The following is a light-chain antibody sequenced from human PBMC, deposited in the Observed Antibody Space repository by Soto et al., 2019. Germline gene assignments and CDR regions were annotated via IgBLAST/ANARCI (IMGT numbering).Light chain of an antibody. CDR3: QQYGSPLWT. J-gene: IGKJ1*01. V-gene: IGKV3-20*01. CDR2: GES. Sequence: EIVLTQSPGTLSLSPGDRATLSCRASQSVTGTYLAWYQHKPGQAPRLLIYGESIMATGIPDRFSGSGSGTDFTLTISRLEPEDFAVYYCQQYGSPLWTFGQGTKVEI. CDR1: QSVTGTY.